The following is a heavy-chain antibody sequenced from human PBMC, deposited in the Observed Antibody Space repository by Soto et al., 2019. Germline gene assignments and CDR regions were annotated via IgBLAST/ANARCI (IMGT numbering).Heavy chain of an antibody. D-gene: IGHD6-6*01. V-gene: IGHV1-8*01. J-gene: IGHJ4*02. CDR2: MNPNSGNT. CDR3: ARDSEEGSYSSSSNFDY. Sequence: ASVKVSCKASGYTFTSYDINWVRQATGQGLEWMGWMNPNSGNTGYAQKFQGRVTMTRNTSISTAYMELSSLRSEDTAVYYCARDSEEGSYSSSSNFDYWGQGTLVTVSS. CDR1: GYTFTSYD.